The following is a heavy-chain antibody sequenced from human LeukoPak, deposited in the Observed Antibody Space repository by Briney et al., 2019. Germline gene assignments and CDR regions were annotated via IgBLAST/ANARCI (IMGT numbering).Heavy chain of an antibody. D-gene: IGHD3-3*01. V-gene: IGHV1-2*02. CDR2: INPNSGGT. CDR1: GYTLTGYY. Sequence: ASVKVSCKASGYTLTGYYMHWVRQAPGQGLEWMGWINPNSGGTNYAQKFQGRVTMTRDTSISTAYMELSRLRSDDTAVYYCARGRITIFGVVIYYYYGMDVWGQGTTVTVSS. J-gene: IGHJ6*02. CDR3: ARGRITIFGVVIYYYYGMDV.